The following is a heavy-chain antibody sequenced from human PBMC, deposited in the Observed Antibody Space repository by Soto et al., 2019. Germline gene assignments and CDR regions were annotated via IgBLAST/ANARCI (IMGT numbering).Heavy chain of an antibody. V-gene: IGHV3-23*01. CDR3: ARRAKTATTNWGAFDI. CDR1: GFTFSTYV. Sequence: GGSLRLSCAASGFTFSTYVMNWVRQAPGKGLEWVSTISYSADKTFYADSVKGRFTISRDNSRDTPFLQMNSLRADDAALYYCARRAKTATTNWGAFDIWGQGTMVTVSS. D-gene: IGHD1-7*01. J-gene: IGHJ3*02. CDR2: ISYSADKT.